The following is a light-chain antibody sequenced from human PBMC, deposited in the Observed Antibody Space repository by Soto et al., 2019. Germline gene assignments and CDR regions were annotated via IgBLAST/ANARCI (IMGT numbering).Light chain of an antibody. CDR2: AAT. J-gene: IGKJ4*02. Sequence: DIQMTQSPSSVSASVGDRVTMTCRARRARSNYVAWFQQKPGQAPKSLIHAATNLQSGTPSRFSGSGSGTDFSLTISSLQPEYFATYYCQQYDSYPVTFGGGTNVEIK. V-gene: IGKV1-16*01. CDR1: RARSNY. CDR3: QQYDSYPVT.